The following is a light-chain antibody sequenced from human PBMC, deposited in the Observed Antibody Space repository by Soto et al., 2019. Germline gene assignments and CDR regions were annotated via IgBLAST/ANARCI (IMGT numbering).Light chain of an antibody. CDR3: QQYDSSRT. CDR2: GAS. J-gene: IGKJ1*01. CDR1: QSVDSRF. V-gene: IGKV3-20*01. Sequence: EIVLTQSPGTLSLSPGERVTLSCRASQSVDSRFLAWYQQKPGQAPRLLVYGASIRATGIPDRFSGSGSGTDSTLSIRRLEPEDFAVYYCQQYDSSRTFGQGTKVEMK.